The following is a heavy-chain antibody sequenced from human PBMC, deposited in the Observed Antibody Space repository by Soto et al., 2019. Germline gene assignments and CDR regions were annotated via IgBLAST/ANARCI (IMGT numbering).Heavy chain of an antibody. Sequence: PSETLSLTCTVSGGSISSGGYYWSWIRQHPGKGLEWIGYIYYSGSTYYNPSLKSRVTISVDTSKNQFSLKLTSATAADTAVYYCARGGWGPGYWGQGIRVTVSS. CDR1: GGSISSGGYY. V-gene: IGHV4-31*03. CDR3: ARGGWGPGY. D-gene: IGHD3-16*01. CDR2: IYYSGST. J-gene: IGHJ4*02.